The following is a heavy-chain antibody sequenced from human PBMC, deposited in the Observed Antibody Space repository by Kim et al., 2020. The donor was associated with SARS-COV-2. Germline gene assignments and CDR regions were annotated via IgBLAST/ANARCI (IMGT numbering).Heavy chain of an antibody. Sequence: YADSVKGRFTISRDNAKNSFYLQMNSLRDEDTAVYFCARDSTRISSAFDIWGQGTMVTVSS. V-gene: IGHV3-48*02. CDR3: ARDSTRISSAFDI. J-gene: IGHJ3*02. D-gene: IGHD1-20*01.